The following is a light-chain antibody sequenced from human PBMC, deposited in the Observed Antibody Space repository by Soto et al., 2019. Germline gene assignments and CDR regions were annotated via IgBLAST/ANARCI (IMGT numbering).Light chain of an antibody. J-gene: IGLJ2*01. CDR2: DVT. Sequence: QSALTQPASVSGSPGQSITIPCTGTSSDVGSHNTVSWYQQHPGKAPKLMIYDVTIRPSGVSYRFSGSQSGNTASPTSSGLQAEYEADYYGSSYRCSNTPVVFGGGTALTVL. V-gene: IGLV2-14*01. CDR3: SSYRCSNTPVV. CDR1: SSDVGSHNT.